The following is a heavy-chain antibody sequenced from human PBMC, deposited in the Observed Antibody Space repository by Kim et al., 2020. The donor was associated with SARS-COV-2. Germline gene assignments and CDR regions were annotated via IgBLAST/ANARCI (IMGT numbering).Heavy chain of an antibody. V-gene: IGHV3-53*01. CDR3: ARDHIAAAGTPEWYFDL. J-gene: IGHJ2*01. Sequence: VKVRITIPRDKSTNTMYLQMTSLRAEDTAVYYCARDHIAAAGTPEWYFDLWGRGTLVTVSS. D-gene: IGHD6-13*01.